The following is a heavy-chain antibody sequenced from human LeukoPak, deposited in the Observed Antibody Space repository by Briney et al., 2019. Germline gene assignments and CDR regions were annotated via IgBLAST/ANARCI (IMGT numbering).Heavy chain of an antibody. CDR1: GGSFSAYY. V-gene: IGHV4-34*01. J-gene: IGHJ6*03. CDR3: ARGNLTQTAEYSRSSPPYYYYMYV. CDR2: INHSGST. Sequence: PSETLSLTCAVYGGSFSAYYWSWIRQPPGKGVDWVGEINHSGSTNYNTSVKSRVTISVDTSKNQFSLKLSSMTAAHTAMYYCARGNLTQTAEYSRSSPPYYYYMYVWGKGTTVTVSS. D-gene: IGHD6-6*01.